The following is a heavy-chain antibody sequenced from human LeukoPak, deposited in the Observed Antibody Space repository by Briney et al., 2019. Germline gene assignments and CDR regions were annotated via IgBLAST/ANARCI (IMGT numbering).Heavy chain of an antibody. CDR3: AKDFAHTSSWYSFAYYFDY. CDR2: ISGDGGST. V-gene: IGHV3-43*02. J-gene: IGHJ4*02. D-gene: IGHD6-13*01. CDR1: GFTFSTYA. Sequence: GGSLRLSCAASGFTFSTYAMSWVRQAPGKGLEWVSLISGDGGSTYYADSVKGRFTISRDNSKNSLYLQMNSLRTEDTALYYCAKDFAHTSSWYSFAYYFDYWGQGTLVTVSS.